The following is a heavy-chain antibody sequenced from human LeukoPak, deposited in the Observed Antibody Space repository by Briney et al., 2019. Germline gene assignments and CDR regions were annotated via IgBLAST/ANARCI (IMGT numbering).Heavy chain of an antibody. Sequence: PGRPLRLSCADSQFTFNGSWMNWVRQAPGKGLEWVANMDPTGSQKRYVDSVRGRFTISKDNPGASLYLDMHSLRAEDTAIYYCAIWTSGNYWGQGTLVTVSS. CDR3: AIWTSGNY. V-gene: IGHV3-7*01. D-gene: IGHD1-1*01. CDR2: MDPTGSQK. CDR1: QFTFNGSW. J-gene: IGHJ4*02.